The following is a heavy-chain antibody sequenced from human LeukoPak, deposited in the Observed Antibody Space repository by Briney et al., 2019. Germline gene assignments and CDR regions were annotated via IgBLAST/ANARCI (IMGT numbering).Heavy chain of an antibody. CDR1: GGSISTNSFH. CDR2: LHYSGDT. J-gene: IGHJ4*02. D-gene: IGHD3-9*01. V-gene: IGHV4-39*01. Sequence: PSETLSLTCTVSGGSISTNSFHWGWIRQPPGKGLEWIGSLHYSGDTYYSPSLQRRVTISGDTSKNQFSLKLTSVTAADTAFYYWASDNYWGQGTLVTVPS. CDR3: ASDNY.